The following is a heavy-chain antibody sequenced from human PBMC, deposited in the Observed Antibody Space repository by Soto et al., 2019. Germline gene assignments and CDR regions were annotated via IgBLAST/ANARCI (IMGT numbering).Heavy chain of an antibody. Sequence: AASVKVSCKASGYTFTGYYLHWVRPAPGQGLEGMGWINPKSGATNYAQNFQGRVTMTRDTSISTAYMALSRLRSDDTAVYYCARDRGYCRSNCCWNFDHWGHGTLVNVST. CDR1: GYTFTGYY. D-gene: IGHD2-2*01. V-gene: IGHV1-2*02. CDR3: ARDRGYCRSNCCWNFDH. J-gene: IGHJ4*01. CDR2: INPKSGAT.